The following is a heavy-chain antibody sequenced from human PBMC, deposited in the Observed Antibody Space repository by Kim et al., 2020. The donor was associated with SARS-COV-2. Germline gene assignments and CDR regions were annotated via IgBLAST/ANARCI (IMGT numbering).Heavy chain of an antibody. V-gene: IGHV5-51*01. D-gene: IGHD4-4*01. CDR3: ARGATVTAFDY. Sequence: GESLEISCKGSGYSFTSYWIGWGRQMSGKGLEWMGIIYPGDSDTRYSPSFQGQVTISADKSISTAYLQWSSLKASDTAMYYCARGATVTAFDYWGQGTLVTVSS. CDR2: IYPGDSDT. CDR1: GYSFTSYW. J-gene: IGHJ4*02.